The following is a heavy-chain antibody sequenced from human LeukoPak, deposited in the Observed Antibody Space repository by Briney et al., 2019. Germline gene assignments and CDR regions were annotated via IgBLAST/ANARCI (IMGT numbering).Heavy chain of an antibody. D-gene: IGHD4/OR15-4a*01. CDR2: INQDGSEK. J-gene: IGHJ4*02. CDR3: ARRAGAYSHPYDY. Sequence: GGSLRLSCAASGFTFTTNWMTWVRQAPGKGLEWVATINQDGSEKYYVDSVKGRFTISRDNAKNSLFLQMNSLRAEDTAVYYCARRAGAYSHPYDYWGQGTLVTVSS. CDR1: GFTFTTNW. V-gene: IGHV3-7*03.